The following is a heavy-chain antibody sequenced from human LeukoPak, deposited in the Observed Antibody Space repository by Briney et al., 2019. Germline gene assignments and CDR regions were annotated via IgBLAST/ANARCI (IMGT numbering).Heavy chain of an antibody. CDR3: AKDRWIRRISLAGQDY. CDR2: TSYDGSDT. CDR1: GFTFSSYG. D-gene: IGHD6-19*01. Sequence: PGGSLRLSCATSGFTFSSYGMHWVRQAPGKGLEWVAVTSYDGSDTYYADSVKGRFTISRDNSKNTLYLQINSLRAEDTAVYYCAKDRWIRRISLAGQDYWGQGTLVTVPS. V-gene: IGHV3-30*18. J-gene: IGHJ4*02.